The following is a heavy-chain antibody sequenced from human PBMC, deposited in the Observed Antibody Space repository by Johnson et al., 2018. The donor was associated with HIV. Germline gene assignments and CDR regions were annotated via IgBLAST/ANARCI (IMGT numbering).Heavy chain of an antibody. CDR1: GFTFSTYA. CDR2: ISYDGSDI. CDR3: AKDSDAFDI. J-gene: IGHJ3*02. V-gene: IGHV3-30*04. Sequence: QVQLVESGGGVVQPGRSLRLSCAASGFTFSTYAMHWVRQAPGKGLEWVAVISYDGSDIYHADSVKGRFNISRDNSKTTLYLQMNSLRAEDTAVYYCAKDSDAFDIWGQGTMVTVSS.